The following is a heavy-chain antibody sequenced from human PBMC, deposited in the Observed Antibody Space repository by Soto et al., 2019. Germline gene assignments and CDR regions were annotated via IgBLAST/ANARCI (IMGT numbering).Heavy chain of an antibody. CDR2: IWYDGSNK. J-gene: IGHJ4*02. CDR3: ARDSRGLDY. V-gene: IGHV3-33*01. CDR1: GFTFSSYG. D-gene: IGHD3-10*01. Sequence: QVQLVESGGGVVQPGRSLRLSCAASGFTFSSYGMHWVRQAPGKGLEWVAVIWYDGSNKYYADSVKGRFTISRDNSKNTLYRQMNSLRAEDTAVYYCARDSRGLDYWGQGTLVTVSS.